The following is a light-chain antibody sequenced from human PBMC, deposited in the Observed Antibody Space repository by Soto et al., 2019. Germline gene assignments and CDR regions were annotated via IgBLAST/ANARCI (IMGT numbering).Light chain of an antibody. Sequence: EIVLTQSPGTLSLSPGERATLSCRASQSVSSNLAWYQQKPGQAPRLVIYGASTRATGIPARFSGSGSGTDFTLTISSLQSEDFAVYYCQQYHNWPPETFGPGTKWIS. V-gene: IGKV3-15*01. CDR2: GAS. J-gene: IGKJ3*01. CDR1: QSVSSN. CDR3: QQYHNWPPET.